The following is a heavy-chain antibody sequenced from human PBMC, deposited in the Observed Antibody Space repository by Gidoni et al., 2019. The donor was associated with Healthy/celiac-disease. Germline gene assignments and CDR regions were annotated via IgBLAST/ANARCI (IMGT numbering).Heavy chain of an antibody. CDR1: GGSFSGYY. D-gene: IGHD2-2*01. V-gene: IGHV4-34*01. Sequence: QVQLQQWGAGLLKPSETLSLTCAVYGGSFSGYYWSWIRQPPGKGLEWIGEINHSGSTNYNPSLKSRVTISVDTSKNQFSLKLSSVTAADTAVYYCARRGLDCSSTSCADFDYWGQGTLVTVSS. CDR2: INHSGST. CDR3: ARRGLDCSSTSCADFDY. J-gene: IGHJ4*02.